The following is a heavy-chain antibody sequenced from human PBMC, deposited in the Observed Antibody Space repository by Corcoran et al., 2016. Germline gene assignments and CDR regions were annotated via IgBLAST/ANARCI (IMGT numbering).Heavy chain of an antibody. CDR3: ARSGRYCSSTSCYPALFDY. Sequence: QVQLVQSGAEVKKPGASVKVSCKASGYTFTSYDINWVRQATGQGLEWMGWMNPNRGNTGYAQKFQGRVTMTRNTSISTAYMELSSLRSEDTAVYYCARSGRYCSSTSCYPALFDYWGQGTLVTVSS. CDR1: GYTFTSYD. D-gene: IGHD2-2*01. J-gene: IGHJ4*02. CDR2: MNPNRGNT. V-gene: IGHV1-8*01.